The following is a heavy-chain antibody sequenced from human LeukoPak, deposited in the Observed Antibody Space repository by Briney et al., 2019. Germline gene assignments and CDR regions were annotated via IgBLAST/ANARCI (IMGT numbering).Heavy chain of an antibody. CDR1: GFTVSSNY. CDR3: ARLPPGDC. Sequence: SGGSLRLSCAASGFTVSSNYMSWVRQAPGKGLEWVSVIYSGGSTYYADSVKGRFTISRGNSKNTLYLQMNNLRAEDTAFYYCARLPPGDCWGQGTLVTVSS. J-gene: IGHJ4*02. V-gene: IGHV3-53*01. CDR2: IYSGGST.